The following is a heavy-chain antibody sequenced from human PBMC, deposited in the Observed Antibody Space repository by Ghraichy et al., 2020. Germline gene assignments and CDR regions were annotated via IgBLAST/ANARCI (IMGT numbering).Heavy chain of an antibody. J-gene: IGHJ4*02. CDR1: GYTFARPG. V-gene: IGHV1-18*01. CDR3: ALSGDGRYSHD. Sequence: ASVKVSCKSSGYTFARPGITWLRQAPGQGLEWMGWINIDSGKTNYAQNLQDRLIMTTDTSTNTAYMELRNLRFDDTAMYYCALSGDGRYSHDWGQGTLVTVSS. D-gene: IGHD3-9*01. CDR2: INIDSGKT.